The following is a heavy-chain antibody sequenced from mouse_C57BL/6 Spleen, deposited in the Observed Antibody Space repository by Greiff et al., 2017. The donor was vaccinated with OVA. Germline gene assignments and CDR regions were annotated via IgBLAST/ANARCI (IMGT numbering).Heavy chain of an antibody. CDR1: GFTFSSYA. CDR2: VSSGGDYI. Sequence: EVMLVESGEGLVKPGGSLKLSCAASGFTFSSYAMSWVRQTPEKRLEWVAYVSSGGDYIYYADTVKGRFTISRDNARNTLYLQMSSLKSEDTAMYYCTRGAYYLDYWGQGTTLTVSS. CDR3: TRGAYYLDY. D-gene: IGHD2-10*01. J-gene: IGHJ2*01. V-gene: IGHV5-9-1*02.